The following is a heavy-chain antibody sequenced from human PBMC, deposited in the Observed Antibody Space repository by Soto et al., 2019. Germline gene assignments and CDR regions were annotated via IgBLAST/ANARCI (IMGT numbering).Heavy chain of an antibody. CDR1: GFTFSSYA. D-gene: IGHD3-9*01. V-gene: IGHV3-64D*08. CDR2: ISSNGGST. Sequence: GGSLRLSCSASGFTFSSYAMHWVRQAPGKGLEYVSAISSNGGSTYYADSVKGRFTISRDNSKNTLYLQMSSLRAEDTAVYYCVKDLAQGLRYFDWSLNWFDPWGQGTLVTVSS. J-gene: IGHJ5*02. CDR3: VKDLAQGLRYFDWSLNWFDP.